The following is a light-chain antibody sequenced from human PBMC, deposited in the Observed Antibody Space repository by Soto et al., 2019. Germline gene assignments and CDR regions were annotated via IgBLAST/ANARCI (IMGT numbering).Light chain of an antibody. Sequence: QSALTQPASVSGSPGQSITISCTGTSSDVGSYDLVSWYQRHLGKAPKLIIYEGGKRPSEVSARFSGSRSGNTASLTISRRAGGDGDDYRLCWYAGGEAFLVVFGAGSEL. V-gene: IGLV2-23*01. CDR1: SSDVGSYDL. CDR3: CWYAGGEAFLVV. CDR2: EGG. J-gene: IGLJ2*01.